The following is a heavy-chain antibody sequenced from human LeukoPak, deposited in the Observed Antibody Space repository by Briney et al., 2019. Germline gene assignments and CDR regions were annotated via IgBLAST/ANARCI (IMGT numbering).Heavy chain of an antibody. V-gene: IGHV3-33*01. CDR2: TWDDGTSK. D-gene: IGHD4-17*01. CDR1: GFTLSDYA. CDR3: ARDRPYGDYVGGFDS. Sequence: GGSLRLSCAASGFTLSDYAMHWVRQAPGKGLEWVAVTWDDGTSKNYADSVKGRFTISRDASKKTIYLQMNSLRAEDTAVYYCARDRPYGDYVGGFDSWGQGTLVTVSS. J-gene: IGHJ4*02.